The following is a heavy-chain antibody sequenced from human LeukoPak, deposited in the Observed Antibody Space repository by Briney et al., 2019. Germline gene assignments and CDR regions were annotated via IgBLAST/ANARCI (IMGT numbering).Heavy chain of an antibody. Sequence: SSETLSLTCTVSGGSVTDYYWSWIRQSPGKGLEWIGYIYYTGTSYNPSLKSRVTISADTSKKQFSLKLISVTAADTAVYYCASRKLGNDYWGQGTLVTVSS. CDR3: ASRKLGNDY. CDR2: IYYTGT. V-gene: IGHV4-59*02. CDR1: GGSVTDYY. J-gene: IGHJ4*02. D-gene: IGHD7-27*01.